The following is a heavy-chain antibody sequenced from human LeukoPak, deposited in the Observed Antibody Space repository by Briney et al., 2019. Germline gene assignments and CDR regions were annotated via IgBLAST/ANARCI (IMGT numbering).Heavy chain of an antibody. Sequence: ASVKVSCKASGYTFTSYGISWVRQAPGQGLEWMGWISAYNGNTNYAQKLQGRVTMTTDTSTSTACMELRSLRSDDTAVYYCARGHYYDSSGYFDYWGQGTLVTVSS. D-gene: IGHD3-22*01. CDR3: ARGHYYDSSGYFDY. V-gene: IGHV1-18*01. J-gene: IGHJ4*02. CDR1: GYTFTSYG. CDR2: ISAYNGNT.